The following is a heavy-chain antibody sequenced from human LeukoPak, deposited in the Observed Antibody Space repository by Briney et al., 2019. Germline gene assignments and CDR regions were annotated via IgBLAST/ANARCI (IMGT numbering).Heavy chain of an antibody. V-gene: IGHV4-39*07. CDR1: GGSISSSSYY. CDR2: IYYSGST. Sequence: SETLSLTCTVSGGSISSSSYYWGGVRQPPGTGLEWIGSIYYSGSTYYNPSLKSRVTISVDTSKNQFSLKLSSVTAADTAVYYCARDRGYYFDYWGQGTLVTVSS. CDR3: ARDRGYYFDY. J-gene: IGHJ4*02.